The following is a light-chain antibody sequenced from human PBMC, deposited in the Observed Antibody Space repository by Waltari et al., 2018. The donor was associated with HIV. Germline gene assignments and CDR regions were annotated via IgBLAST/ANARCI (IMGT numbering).Light chain of an antibody. V-gene: IGLV1-40*01. CDR2: GDT. CDR1: ASNIGAGFD. J-gene: IGLJ3*02. CDR3: QSYDISLTGLWV. Sequence: SVLTQPPSVSGAPGQSVSISCSGNASNIGAGFDVHWYRQSPGTAPKLVIFGDTVRPSGITDRFSGSRSLNSVPLDISGLRAEDAGDYYCQSYDISLTGLWVFGGGTKLTVL.